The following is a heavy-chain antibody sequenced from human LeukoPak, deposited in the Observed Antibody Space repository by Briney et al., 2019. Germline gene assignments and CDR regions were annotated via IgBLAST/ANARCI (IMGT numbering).Heavy chain of an antibody. CDR1: GGSFSGYC. D-gene: IGHD6-19*01. J-gene: IGHJ3*02. CDR2: INHSGGT. CDR3: ASKGIAVAGTAFDI. V-gene: IGHV4-34*01. Sequence: SETLSLTCAAYGGSFSGYCWSWIRHPPGKGLEWIGEINHSGGTNYNPSLKSRVTLSVDTSKNQFSLKLSSVTAADTAVYYCASKGIAVAGTAFDIWGQGIMVTVSS.